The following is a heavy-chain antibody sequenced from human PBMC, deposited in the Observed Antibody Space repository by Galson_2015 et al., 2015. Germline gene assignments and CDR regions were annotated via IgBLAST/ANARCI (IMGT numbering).Heavy chain of an antibody. CDR1: GFTLSRPW. CDR3: VSSGIYGY. Sequence: SLRLSCAASGFTLSRPWMNWVRQVPGRGLVWVSRTNIDGSSTTYADSVKGRFTISRDNAKNTLYLQMNSLRGEDTAVYYRVSSGIYGYWGQETLVTVSS. D-gene: IGHD1-26*01. CDR2: TNIDGSST. J-gene: IGHJ4*02. V-gene: IGHV3-74*01.